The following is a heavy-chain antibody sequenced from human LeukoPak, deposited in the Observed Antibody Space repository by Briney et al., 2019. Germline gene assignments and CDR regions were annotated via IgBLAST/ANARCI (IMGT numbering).Heavy chain of an antibody. D-gene: IGHD3-10*01. Sequence: ASVKVSCKASGYTFTGYYMHWVRQAPGQGLEWMGWINPNSGGTNYAQKFQGWVTMTRDTSISTAYMELSRLRSDDTAVYYCAREGTRGSDSNGMDVWAKGPRSPSP. V-gene: IGHV1-2*04. CDR3: AREGTRGSDSNGMDV. CDR2: INPNSGGT. J-gene: IGHJ6*02. CDR1: GYTFTGYY.